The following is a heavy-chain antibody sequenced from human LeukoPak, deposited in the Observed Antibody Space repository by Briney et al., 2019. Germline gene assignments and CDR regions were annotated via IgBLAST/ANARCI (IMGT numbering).Heavy chain of an antibody. Sequence: GASVKVSCKASGGTFSSYAISWVRPAPGQGLEWMGRIIPILGIANYAQKFQGRVTITADKSTSTAYMELSSLRSEDTAVYYRAGGVLGYCSGGSCYHYWGQGTLVTVSS. CDR3: AGGVLGYCSGGSCYHY. J-gene: IGHJ4*02. V-gene: IGHV1-69*04. CDR1: GGTFSSYA. CDR2: IIPILGIA. D-gene: IGHD2-15*01.